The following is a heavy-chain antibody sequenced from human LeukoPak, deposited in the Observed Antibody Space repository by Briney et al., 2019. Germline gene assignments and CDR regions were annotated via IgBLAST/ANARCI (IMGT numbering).Heavy chain of an antibody. Sequence: PGGSLRLSCAASGFTFSSYAMSWVRQAPGKGLEWVSAISGSGGSTYYADSVKGRFTISRDNSKNTLYLQMNSLRAEDTAVYYCHLVVVAAMSAFDIWGQGTMVTVSS. J-gene: IGHJ3*02. D-gene: IGHD2-15*01. CDR1: GFTFSSYA. V-gene: IGHV3-23*01. CDR2: ISGSGGST. CDR3: HLVVVAAMSAFDI.